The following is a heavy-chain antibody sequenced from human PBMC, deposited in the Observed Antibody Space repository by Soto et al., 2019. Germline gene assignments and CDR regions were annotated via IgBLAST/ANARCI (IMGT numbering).Heavy chain of an antibody. CDR1: GGSISSGDYY. Sequence: PSETLSLTCTVSGGSISSGDYYWSWIRQPPGKGLEWIGYIYYSGSTYYNPSLTSRVTISVDTSKNQFSLKLSSVTAADTAVYYCARTNYCDSRGYPGVFDYWGQGTLVTVSS. CDR3: ARTNYCDSRGYPGVFDY. V-gene: IGHV4-30-4*01. CDR2: IYYSGST. D-gene: IGHD3-22*01. J-gene: IGHJ4*02.